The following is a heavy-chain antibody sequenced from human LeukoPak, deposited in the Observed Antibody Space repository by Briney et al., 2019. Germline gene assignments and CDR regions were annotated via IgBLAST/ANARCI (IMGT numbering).Heavy chain of an antibody. J-gene: IGHJ4*02. V-gene: IGHV3-23*01. CDR1: GFTFSSYA. Sequence: GWSLRLSCTASGFTFSSYAMYWVRQAPGKGLEWVSGIFGSGGSAHYADSVKGRFTISRDNSQNTVYLQMNSLRAEDTAVYYCGKTTTGYSSGRNPAWPVDYWGRGTLVTVSS. CDR3: GKTTTGYSSGRNPAWPVDY. CDR2: IFGSGGSA. D-gene: IGHD6-19*01.